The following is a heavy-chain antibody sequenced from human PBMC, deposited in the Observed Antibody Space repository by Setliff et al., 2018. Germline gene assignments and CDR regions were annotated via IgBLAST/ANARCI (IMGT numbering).Heavy chain of an antibody. CDR3: ARDRDDGSCYAQLWFDP. CDR1: GDSINENH. D-gene: IGHD2-15*01. V-gene: IGHV4-59*01. Sequence: SETLSLTCNVSGDSINENHWTWIRQPPGKGLEWIGYIYTSGSTNYNPSLKSRVTISVDTSKNQFSLKLSSVTAADTAVYYCARDRDDGSCYAQLWFDPWGQGTLVTVSS. J-gene: IGHJ5*02. CDR2: IYTSGST.